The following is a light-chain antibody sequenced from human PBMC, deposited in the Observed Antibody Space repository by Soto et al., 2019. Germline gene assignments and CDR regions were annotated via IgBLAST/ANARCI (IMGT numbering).Light chain of an antibody. V-gene: IGKV1-39*01. CDR3: QQSYSTPPYT. J-gene: IGKJ2*01. Sequence: DIQMTQSPSSLSASVGDRVTITCRASQSISSYLNWYKQKPGKAPKLLIYAASSLQSGVPSRFSGSGSGTDFTLTISSLQPEDFATYYCQQSYSTPPYTCGQGTKLEIK. CDR2: AAS. CDR1: QSISSY.